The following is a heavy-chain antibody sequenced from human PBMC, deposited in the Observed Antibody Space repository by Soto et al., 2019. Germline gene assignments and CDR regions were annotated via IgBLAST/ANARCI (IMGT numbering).Heavy chain of an antibody. CDR2: ISDSGGST. CDR1: GFTFSSNA. CDR3: ARDGSYGDFPWY. D-gene: IGHD4-17*01. J-gene: IGHJ4*02. Sequence: GGSLRLSCEASGFTFSSNAMTWVRQAPGKGLEWVSAISDSGGSTYYADSVKGRFTISRDNAKNSLYLQMNSLRAEDTAVYYCARDGSYGDFPWYWGQGTLVTVSS. V-gene: IGHV3-23*01.